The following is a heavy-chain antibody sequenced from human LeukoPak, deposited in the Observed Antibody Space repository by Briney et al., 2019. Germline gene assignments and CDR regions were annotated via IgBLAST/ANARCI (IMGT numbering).Heavy chain of an antibody. V-gene: IGHV4-59*01. Sequence: SETLSPTCTVSGGSISSYYWSWIRQPPGKGLEWIGYIYYSGSTNYNPSLKSRVTISVDTSKNQFSLKLSSVTAADTAVYYCARWGYSYGYLVFDYWGQGTLVTVSS. J-gene: IGHJ4*02. CDR2: IYYSGST. CDR1: GGSISSYY. CDR3: ARWGYSYGYLVFDY. D-gene: IGHD5-18*01.